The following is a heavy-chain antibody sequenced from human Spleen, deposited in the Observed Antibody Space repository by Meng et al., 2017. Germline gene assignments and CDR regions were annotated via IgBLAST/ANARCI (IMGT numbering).Heavy chain of an antibody. D-gene: IGHD6-19*01. J-gene: IGHJ4*02. CDR3: AKDIMEGIAVALFDY. V-gene: IGHV3-9*01. CDR2: ISWNSGSI. CDR1: GFTFSSNS. Sequence: SLKISCAASGFTFSSNSMNWVRQAPGKGLEWVSGISWNSGSIGYADSVKGRFTISRDNAKNSLYLQMNSLRAEDTALYYCAKDIMEGIAVALFDYWGQGTLVTVSS.